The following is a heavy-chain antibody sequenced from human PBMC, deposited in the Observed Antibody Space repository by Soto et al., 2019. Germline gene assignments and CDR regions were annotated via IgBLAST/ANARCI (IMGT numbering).Heavy chain of an antibody. Sequence: GESLKISCKASGYKFTSYWIGWVRQRPGKGLEWMGLTHPGDSDTRYSPSFQGQVTITVDKSSTTGYLHWSSLKASDTAMYYCARVRGDYCSGAACFQFDPWGQGTMVTVSS. CDR2: THPGDSDT. D-gene: IGHD2-15*01. CDR1: GYKFTSYW. CDR3: ARVRGDYCSGAACFQFDP. V-gene: IGHV5-51*01. J-gene: IGHJ5*02.